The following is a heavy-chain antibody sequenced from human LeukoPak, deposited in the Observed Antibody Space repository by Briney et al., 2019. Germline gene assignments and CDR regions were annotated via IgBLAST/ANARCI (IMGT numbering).Heavy chain of an antibody. CDR2: ISGSGDSA. V-gene: IGHV3-23*01. Sequence: GGSLRLSCAASGFTFSTYARSWVRRAPGKGLEWVSVISGSGDSAYYADSVKGRFTISRDNSKNTLYLQMNSLRAEDTAVYYCAKDGAVTGTFRAFDYWGQGTLVTVSS. CDR3: AKDGAVTGTFRAFDY. J-gene: IGHJ4*02. CDR1: GFTFSTYA. D-gene: IGHD6-19*01.